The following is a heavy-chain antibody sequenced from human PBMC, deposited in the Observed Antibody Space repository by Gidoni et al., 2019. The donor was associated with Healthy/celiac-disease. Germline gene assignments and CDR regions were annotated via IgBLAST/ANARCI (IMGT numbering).Heavy chain of an antibody. J-gene: IGHJ4*02. CDR3: ARVKGVRWYPYDY. CDR2: IYYSGST. Sequence: QVQLQESGRGLVKPSETLSLTCTATGGSISSYYWSWIRQHPGKGLEWIGYIYYSGSTNYNPSLKSRVTISVDTFKNQFSLKLSSVTAADTAVYYCARVKGVRWYPYDYWGQGTLVTVSS. V-gene: IGHV4-59*01. D-gene: IGHD2-15*01. CDR1: GGSISSYY.